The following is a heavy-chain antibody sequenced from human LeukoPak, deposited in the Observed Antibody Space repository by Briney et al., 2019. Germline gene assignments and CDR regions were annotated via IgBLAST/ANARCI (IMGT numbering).Heavy chain of an antibody. CDR2: ISAYNGNT. CDR1: GYTFTSYG. J-gene: IGHJ4*02. CDR3: ARDRKGFIPYDSSGYYLVLGY. V-gene: IGHV1-18*01. D-gene: IGHD3-22*01. Sequence: GASVKVSCKASGYTFTSYGISWVRQAPGQGLEWMGWISAYNGNTNYAQKLQGRVTMTTDTSTSTAYMELRSLRSDDTAVYYCARDRKGFIPYDSSGYYLVLGYWGQGTLVTVSS.